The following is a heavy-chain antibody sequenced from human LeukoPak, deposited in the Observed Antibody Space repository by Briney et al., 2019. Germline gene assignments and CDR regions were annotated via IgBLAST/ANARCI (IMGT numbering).Heavy chain of an antibody. Sequence: LPGGSLRLSCAASGFIFSSYSMNWVRQAPGKGLEWVSYISSSSTMYYAASVKGRFSISRDNAQNSLYLQMNSLRAEDTAVYYCAELGITMIGGVWGKGTTVTISS. D-gene: IGHD3-10*02. V-gene: IGHV3-48*01. J-gene: IGHJ6*04. CDR2: ISSSSTM. CDR3: AELGITMIGGV. CDR1: GFIFSSYS.